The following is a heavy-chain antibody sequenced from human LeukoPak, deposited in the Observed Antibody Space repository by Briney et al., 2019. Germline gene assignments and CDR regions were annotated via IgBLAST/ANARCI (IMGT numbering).Heavy chain of an antibody. V-gene: IGHV3-23*01. Sequence: GGSLRLSCAASGFTFTSYSMSWVRQAPGKGLEWVSGTSDRGNYTYYADSVKGRFTISRDNSKNTLYLQMNSLRAEDTALYFCAKKAQYNGNYPLDYWGQGTLVTVSS. CDR3: AKKAQYNGNYPLDY. D-gene: IGHD1-26*01. CDR1: GFTFTSYS. J-gene: IGHJ4*02. CDR2: TSDRGNYT.